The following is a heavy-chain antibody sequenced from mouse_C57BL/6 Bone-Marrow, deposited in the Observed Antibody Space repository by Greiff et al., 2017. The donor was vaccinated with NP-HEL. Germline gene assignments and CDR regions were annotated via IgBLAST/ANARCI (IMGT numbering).Heavy chain of an antibody. D-gene: IGHD1-1*01. J-gene: IGHJ3*01. Sequence: VQLQQSDAELVKPGASVKISCKVSGYTFTDHTIHWMKQRPEQGLEWIGYIYPRDGSTKYNEKFKGKATLTADKSASTAYLQLNSLTSEDSAFYFCSYYYGSSYPAWFAYWGQGTLVTVSA. CDR1: GYTFTDHT. CDR2: IYPRDGST. CDR3: SYYYGSSYPAWFAY. V-gene: IGHV1-78*01.